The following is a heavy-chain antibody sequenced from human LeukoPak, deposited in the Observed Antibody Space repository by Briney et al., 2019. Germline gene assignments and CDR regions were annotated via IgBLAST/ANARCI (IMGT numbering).Heavy chain of an antibody. CDR1: GGSISSSSYY. D-gene: IGHD2-2*01. V-gene: IGHV4-61*01. CDR3: ARAGQYQLPTYSDY. J-gene: IGHJ4*02. Sequence: KPSDTLSLTCTVSGGSISSSSYYWSWIRQPPGKGLEWIGYIYYSGSTNYNPSLKSRVTISVDTSKNQFSLKLGSVTAADTAVYYCARAGQYQLPTYSDYWGQGTLVTVSS. CDR2: IYYSGST.